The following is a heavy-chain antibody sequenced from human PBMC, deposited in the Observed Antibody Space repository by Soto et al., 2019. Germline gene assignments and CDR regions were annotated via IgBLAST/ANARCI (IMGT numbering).Heavy chain of an antibody. CDR3: ARRGIPVAGTNYFDY. Sequence: SVKVSCKASGGTFSSYAISWVRQAPGQGLEWMGGIIPIFGTANYAQKFQGRVTITADKSTSTAYMELSSLRSEDTAVYYCARRGIPVAGTNYFDYWGHGTLVTVSS. CDR2: IIPIFGTA. D-gene: IGHD6-19*01. CDR1: GGTFSSYA. J-gene: IGHJ4*01. V-gene: IGHV1-69*06.